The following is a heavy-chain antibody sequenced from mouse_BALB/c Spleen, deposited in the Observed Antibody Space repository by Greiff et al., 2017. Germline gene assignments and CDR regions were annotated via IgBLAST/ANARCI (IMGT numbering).Heavy chain of an antibody. CDR3: TREYGNDWYFDV. V-gene: IGHV6-6*02. J-gene: IGHJ1*01. CDR2: IRLKSNNYAT. Sequence: EVMLVESGGGLVQPGGSMKLSCVASGFTFSNYWMNWVRQSPEKGLEWVAEIRLKSNNYATHYAESVKGRFTISRDDSKSSVYLQMNNLRAEDTGIYYCTREYGNDWYFDVWGAGTTVTVSS. D-gene: IGHD2-10*02. CDR1: GFTFSNYW.